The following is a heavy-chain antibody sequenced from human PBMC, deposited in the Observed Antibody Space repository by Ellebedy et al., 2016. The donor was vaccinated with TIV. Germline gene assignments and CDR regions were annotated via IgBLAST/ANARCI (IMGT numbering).Heavy chain of an antibody. CDR3: ARDTLVGVTDSYFDY. Sequence: GESLKISCAASGFTFSDYSMNWVRQAPGKGLEWVSYVSGGGSNIKYADSVKGRITISRDIAKNSLYLQMNNLRAEDTAVYYCARDTLVGVTDSYFDYWGQGTLVTVSS. V-gene: IGHV3-48*04. CDR1: GFTFSDYS. D-gene: IGHD1-26*01. CDR2: VSGGGSNI. J-gene: IGHJ4*02.